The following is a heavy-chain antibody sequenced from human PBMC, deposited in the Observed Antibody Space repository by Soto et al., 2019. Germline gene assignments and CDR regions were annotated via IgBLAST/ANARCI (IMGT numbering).Heavy chain of an antibody. CDR1: GGTFRSYA. CDR2: IIPMFGKP. CDR3: ARSMESNYFYCMDV. J-gene: IGHJ6*02. D-gene: IGHD3-3*01. V-gene: IGHV1-69*01. Sequence: QVQLVQSGAEVREPGSSVKVSCEASGGTFRSYAINWVRQAPGQGLEWMGGIIPMFGKPNYAEKFLGRVTISADESTRTAYMEVTRLKSEDTAVYYFARSMESNYFYCMDVWGLGTTVTVSS.